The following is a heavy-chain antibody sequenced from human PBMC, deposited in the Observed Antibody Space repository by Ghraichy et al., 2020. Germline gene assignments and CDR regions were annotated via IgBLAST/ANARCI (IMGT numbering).Heavy chain of an antibody. V-gene: IGHV3-23*01. CDR2: IGGSGGST. D-gene: IGHD5/OR15-5a*01. Sequence: SCAASGFTFSNYAMSWVRQAPGKGLEWVSSIGGSGGSTYYADSVKGRFTITRDNSKDTLFLQMNSLRVEDTAVYYCAKDLRHGGQGTLVTVSS. CDR1: GFTFSNYA. CDR3: AKDLRH. J-gene: IGHJ4*02.